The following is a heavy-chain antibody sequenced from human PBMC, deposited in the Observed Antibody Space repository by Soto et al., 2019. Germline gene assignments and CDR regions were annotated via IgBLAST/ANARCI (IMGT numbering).Heavy chain of an antibody. V-gene: IGHV3-30-3*01. J-gene: IGHJ4*02. CDR2: TSYDGSIK. Sequence: GGSLRLSCAASGFTFSDYAMHWVRQAPGKGLEWVAVTSYDGSIKYYGDSVKGRFTISRDNSENTLYLQMNSLRPEDTAVFYCARDGGLTRRAYLFDFWGEGALVTVSS. CDR1: GFTFSDYA. CDR3: ARDGGLTRRAYLFDF. D-gene: IGHD3-10*01.